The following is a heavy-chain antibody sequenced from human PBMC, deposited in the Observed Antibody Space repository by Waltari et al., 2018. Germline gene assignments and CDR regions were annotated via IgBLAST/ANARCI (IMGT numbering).Heavy chain of an antibody. V-gene: IGHV1-69*14. D-gene: IGHD3-22*01. CDR3: ASLAQDYYDSSGYPTYFQH. Sequence: QVQLVQSGAEVKKPGSSVKVSCKASGGTFSSYAISWVRQAPGQGLEWMGGIIPIFGTANYAQKFQGRVTITADKSTSTAYMELSSLRSEDTAVYYCASLAQDYYDSSGYPTYFQHWGQGTLVTVSS. CDR1: GGTFSSYA. CDR2: IIPIFGTA. J-gene: IGHJ1*01.